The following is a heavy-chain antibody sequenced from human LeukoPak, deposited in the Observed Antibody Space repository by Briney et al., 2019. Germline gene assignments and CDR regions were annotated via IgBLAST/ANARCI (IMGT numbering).Heavy chain of an antibody. V-gene: IGHV3-30*02. CDR1: GFTFSSYG. Sequence: GGSLRLSCAASGFTFSSYGMHWVRQAPGKGLEWVAFTRYDGSNKYYADSVKGRYTISRDNSKNMLYLQMNSLRAEDTAVYYCAKDPQKWESYFDYWGQGTLVTVSS. CDR2: TRYDGSNK. D-gene: IGHD1-26*01. J-gene: IGHJ4*02. CDR3: AKDPQKWESYFDY.